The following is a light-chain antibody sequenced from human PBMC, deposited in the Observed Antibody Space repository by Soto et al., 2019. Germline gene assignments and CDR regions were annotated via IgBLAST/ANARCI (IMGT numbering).Light chain of an antibody. CDR1: QSISSW. CDR3: QQYSNYSRT. CDR2: KAS. Sequence: DIQMTQSPSTLSAFVGDRVTITCRASQSISSWLAWYQQRPGKAPKFLIYKASILESGVPSRFSGSGSGTEFTLTISSLHPDDFATYYCQQYSNYSRTFGQGTKVEIK. J-gene: IGKJ1*01. V-gene: IGKV1-5*03.